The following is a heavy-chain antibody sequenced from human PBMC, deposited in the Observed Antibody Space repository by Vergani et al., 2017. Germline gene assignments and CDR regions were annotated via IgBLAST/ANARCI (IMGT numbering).Heavy chain of an antibody. Sequence: QVQLVESGGGLVKPGGSLRLSCAASGFTFSDYYMSWIRQAPGKGLEWVSYISSSGSTIYYADSVKGRFTISRDNAKNSLYLQMNSLRAEDTAVYYCAIGQHPGIAAAGLIYYYGMDVWGQGTTVTVSS. J-gene: IGHJ6*02. CDR2: ISSSGSTI. D-gene: IGHD6-13*01. CDR1: GFTFSDYY. V-gene: IGHV3-11*01. CDR3: AIGQHPGIAAAGLIYYYGMDV.